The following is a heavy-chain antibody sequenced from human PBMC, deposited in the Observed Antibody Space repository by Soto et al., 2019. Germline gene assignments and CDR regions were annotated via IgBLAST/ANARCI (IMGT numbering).Heavy chain of an antibody. CDR1: GFTFSSYW. CDR3: VRGAGDDYDGNGYLGRQ. Sequence: EVQLVESGGGLVQPGGSLRLSCTASGFTFSSYWMHWVRQAPGKGLEWVSRIKSDGSWALYADSMEGRLTISRDDAKNAVELQMTRRRAEDTAVYYGVRGAGDDYDGNGYLGRQWGQGPLVTVSS. J-gene: IGHJ4*02. CDR2: IKSDGSWA. V-gene: IGHV3-74*01. D-gene: IGHD3-22*01.